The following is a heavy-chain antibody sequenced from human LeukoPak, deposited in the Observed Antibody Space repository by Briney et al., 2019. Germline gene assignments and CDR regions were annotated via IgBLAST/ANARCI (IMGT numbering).Heavy chain of an antibody. CDR2: LSGRSNSI. D-gene: IGHD6-13*01. J-gene: IGHJ6*02. CDR1: GFTFTTYG. V-gene: IGHV3-48*02. Sequence: PGGSLRLSCAAPGFTFTTYGMNWVRQAPGKGLEWVSYLSGRSNSIYYAESVKGRFTISRDNAKNSLYLQMNSLRDEDTAVYYCARAAADLNYGMDVWGQGTTVTVSS. CDR3: ARAAADLNYGMDV.